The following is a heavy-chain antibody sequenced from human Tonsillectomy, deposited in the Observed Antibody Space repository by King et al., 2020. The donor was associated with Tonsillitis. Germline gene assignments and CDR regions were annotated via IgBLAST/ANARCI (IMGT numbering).Heavy chain of an antibody. CDR2: ISYDGSNT. Sequence: QVQLVESGGGVVQPGRSLRLSCAASGFTFSSYGMHWVRQAPGKGLEWVAVISYDGSNTYDADSVKGRFTISRDNSKNTLYLQMNSLRAEDTAVYYCAKDRYGSGSYLDYWGQGTLVTVSS. J-gene: IGHJ4*02. D-gene: IGHD3-10*01. CDR3: AKDRYGSGSYLDY. CDR1: GFTFSSYG. V-gene: IGHV3-30*18.